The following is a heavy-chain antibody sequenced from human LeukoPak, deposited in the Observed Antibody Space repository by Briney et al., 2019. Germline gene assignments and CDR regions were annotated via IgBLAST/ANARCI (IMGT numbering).Heavy chain of an antibody. Sequence: GGSLRLSWAASGFALSSHWMTWVRQVPGRGPEWVANVNRDGSETCYLDSVKGRFAISKDNAKNSLYLQMNSLRAEDTALYHCARNNGMDVWGQGTTVIVSS. J-gene: IGHJ6*02. CDR2: VNRDGSET. CDR3: ARNNGMDV. V-gene: IGHV3-7*03. CDR1: GFALSSHW.